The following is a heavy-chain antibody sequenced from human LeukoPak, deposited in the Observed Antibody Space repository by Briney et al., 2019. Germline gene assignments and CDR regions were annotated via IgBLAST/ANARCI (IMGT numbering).Heavy chain of an antibody. J-gene: IGHJ4*02. CDR3: ARVDTAMVTVGFDY. Sequence: GGSLRLSCAASGLTFSSYEMNWVRQAPGKGLEWVSYISSSGSTIYYADSVKGRFTISRDNAKNSLYLQMNSLRAEDTAVYYCARVDTAMVTVGFDYWGQGALVTVSS. D-gene: IGHD5-18*01. CDR1: GLTFSSYE. CDR2: ISSSGSTI. V-gene: IGHV3-48*03.